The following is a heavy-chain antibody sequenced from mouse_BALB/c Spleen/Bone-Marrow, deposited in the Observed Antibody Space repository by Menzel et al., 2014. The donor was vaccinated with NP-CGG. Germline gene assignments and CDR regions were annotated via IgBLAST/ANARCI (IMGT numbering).Heavy chain of an antibody. D-gene: IGHD2-10*01. CDR1: GFTFSSFG. Sequence: EVQLVESGGGLVQPGGSRKLSCAASGFTFSSFGMHWVRQAPEKGLEWVAYISSGSSTIYYADTVKGRFTISRDNPKNTLFLQMTSLRSEDTAMYYCAKTYYGPTARFAYWGQGTLVTVSA. J-gene: IGHJ3*01. V-gene: IGHV5-17*02. CDR2: ISSGSSTI. CDR3: AKTYYGPTARFAY.